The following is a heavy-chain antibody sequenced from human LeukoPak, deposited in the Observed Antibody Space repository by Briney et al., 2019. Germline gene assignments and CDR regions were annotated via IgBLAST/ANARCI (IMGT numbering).Heavy chain of an antibody. CDR3: AREGNSGVDV. J-gene: IGHJ6*02. Sequence: PGGSLRLSCAASGFTFSSYWMHWVRQAPGKGLVWVSCINSDGRSTSYADSVKGRFTISRDNAKNTLYLQMNSLRVEDTAVYYCAREGNSGVDVWGQGTTVTVSS. CDR1: GFTFSSYW. V-gene: IGHV3-74*01. CDR2: INSDGRST.